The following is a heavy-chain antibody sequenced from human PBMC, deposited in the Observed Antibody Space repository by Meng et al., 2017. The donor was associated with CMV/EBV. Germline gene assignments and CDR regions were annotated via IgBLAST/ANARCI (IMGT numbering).Heavy chain of an antibody. CDR3: AREVGAIDY. D-gene: IGHD1-26*01. Sequence: GESLKISCAASGFTFSNAWMCWVRQAPGKGLEWVGRIKSKTDGGTTDYAAPVKGRFTISRDNAKNSLYLQMNSLRAEDTAVYYCAREVGAIDYWGQGTLVTVSS. J-gene: IGHJ4*02. V-gene: IGHV3-15*01. CDR2: IKSKTDGGTT. CDR1: GFTFSNAW.